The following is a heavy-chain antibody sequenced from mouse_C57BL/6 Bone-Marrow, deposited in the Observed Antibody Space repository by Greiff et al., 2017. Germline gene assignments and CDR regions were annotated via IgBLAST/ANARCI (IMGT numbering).Heavy chain of an antibody. D-gene: IGHD1-1*01. CDR1: GYTFTSYW. CDR2: IHPNSGST. J-gene: IGHJ1*03. Sequence: VQLQQPGAELVKPGASVKLSCKASGYTFTSYWMHWVKQRPGQGLEWIGMIHPNSGSTNYNEKFKSKATLTVDKSSSTAYMQLSSLTSEDSAVYYCDYGSSYVGWYFDVGGTGTTVTVSS. CDR3: DYGSSYVGWYFDV. V-gene: IGHV1-64*01.